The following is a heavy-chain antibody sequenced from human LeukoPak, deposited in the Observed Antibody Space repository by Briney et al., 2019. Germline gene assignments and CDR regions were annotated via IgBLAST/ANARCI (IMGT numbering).Heavy chain of an antibody. CDR1: GFTFGKYW. CDR2: IKLDGSEK. Sequence: GGPLRLSCVASGFTFGKYWMSWVRQAPGKGLEWVANIKLDGSEKNYVDSVKGRFTISRDNAKNSLYLQMNSLRAEDTAVYYCAREPLDYWGQGTLVTVSS. V-gene: IGHV3-7*01. CDR3: AREPLDY. J-gene: IGHJ4*02.